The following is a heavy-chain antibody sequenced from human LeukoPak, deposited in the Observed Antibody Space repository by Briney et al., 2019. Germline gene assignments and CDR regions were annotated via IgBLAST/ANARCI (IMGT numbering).Heavy chain of an antibody. CDR1: GFTFSSYG. V-gene: IGHV3-30*18. CDR3: AKDRSGNAFDI. Sequence: GGSLRLSCAASGFTFSSYGMHWVRQAPGKGLEWVAVISYDGSNKYYADSVKGRFTISRDNSKNTLYLQMNSLRAEDTAVYYCAKDRSGNAFDIWGQGTMVTVSS. CDR2: ISYDGSNK. D-gene: IGHD6-19*01. J-gene: IGHJ3*02.